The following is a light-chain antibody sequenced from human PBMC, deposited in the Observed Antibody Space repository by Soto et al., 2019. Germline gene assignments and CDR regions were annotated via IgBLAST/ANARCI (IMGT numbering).Light chain of an antibody. CDR2: AFN. J-gene: IGLJ3*02. Sequence: QSVLTQPPSVSGAPGQRVTISCTWTSSNIGAGYDVHWYQQGLNTAPKLLIFAFNSRPSGVPDRFSGSRSASSASLAVTGLQPEDEADYYCQSYDIRLSSWVFGGGTKLTVL. V-gene: IGLV1-40*01. CDR3: QSYDIRLSSWV. CDR1: SSNIGAGYD.